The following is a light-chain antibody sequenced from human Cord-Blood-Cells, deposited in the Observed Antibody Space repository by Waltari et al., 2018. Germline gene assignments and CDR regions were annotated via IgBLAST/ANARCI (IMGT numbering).Light chain of an antibody. CDR3: CSYAGSSTWV. J-gene: IGLJ3*02. CDR1: SSDVGRYNL. V-gene: IGLV2-23*01. Sequence: QSALTHPASVSGSPGQSITISCPGTSSDVGRYNLVSWYQQHPGKAPKLMIYEGSKRPSGVSNRFSGSKSGNTASLTISGLQAEDEADYYCCSYAGSSTWVFGGGTKLTVL. CDR2: EGS.